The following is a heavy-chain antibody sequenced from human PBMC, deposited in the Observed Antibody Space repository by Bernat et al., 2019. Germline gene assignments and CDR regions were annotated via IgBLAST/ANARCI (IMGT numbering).Heavy chain of an antibody. J-gene: IGHJ6*04. CDR3: AKDIGTITRSCGMDV. D-gene: IGHD1-26*01. CDR1: GFTFSNYA. V-gene: IGHV3-30*18. Sequence: QVQLVESGGGVVQPGRSLRLSCTASGFTFSNYAMHWVRQAPGKGLEWVAVISYDGSSKHNAETEKGRFTTSREKSKNTLYVKMKGLRAEDTAVYYCAKDIGTITRSCGMDVWGEGNTVTVSS. CDR2: ISYDGSSK.